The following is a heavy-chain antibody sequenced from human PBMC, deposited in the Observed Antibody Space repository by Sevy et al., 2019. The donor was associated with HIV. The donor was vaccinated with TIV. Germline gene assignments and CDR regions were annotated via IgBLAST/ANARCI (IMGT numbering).Heavy chain of an antibody. CDR1: GFTFNIYW. CDR2: IKQDGSDK. CDR3: AGGSTYYYDTCGYSA. D-gene: IGHD3-22*01. V-gene: IGHV3-7*01. Sequence: GGSLRLSCAASGFTFNIYWMGWVRQAPGKGLEWVANIKQDGSDKYYVGSVKGRFTISRDNAKRSQYLQMTNLRAEDTAVEYCAGGSTYYYDTCGYSAWGQGTLVTVSS. J-gene: IGHJ5*01.